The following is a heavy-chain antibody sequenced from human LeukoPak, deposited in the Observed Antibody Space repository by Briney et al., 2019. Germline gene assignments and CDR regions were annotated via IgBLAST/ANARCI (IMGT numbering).Heavy chain of an antibody. CDR2: IKQDGSEK. CDR1: GFTFGDYA. Sequence: PGGSLRLSCTASGFTFGDYAMSWIRQAPGKGLEWVANIKQDGSEKYYVDSVKGRFTISRDNAKNSLYLQMNSLRAEDTAVYYCARDRRGFYAFDIWGQGTMVTVSS. CDR3: ARDRRGFYAFDI. V-gene: IGHV3-7*03. D-gene: IGHD5-12*01. J-gene: IGHJ3*02.